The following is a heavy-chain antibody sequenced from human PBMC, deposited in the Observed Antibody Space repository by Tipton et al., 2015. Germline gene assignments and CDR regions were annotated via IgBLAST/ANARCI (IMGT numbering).Heavy chain of an antibody. V-gene: IGHV3-33*03. D-gene: IGHD3-16*02. CDR2: IWHDGTNA. Sequence: SLRLSCAASGFTFSSYGMHWVRQAPGKGLEWVGVIWHDGTNAYYADSVKGRFTISRDNSKNTLYLQMNSLRAEDTALYYCARSSHSTSLSGAYWGQGPLVTVSS. CDR1: GFTFSSYG. J-gene: IGHJ4*02. CDR3: ARSSHSTSLSGAY.